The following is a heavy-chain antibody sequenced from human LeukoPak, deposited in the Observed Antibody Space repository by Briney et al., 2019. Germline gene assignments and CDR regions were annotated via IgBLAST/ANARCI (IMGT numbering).Heavy chain of an antibody. CDR1: GYTFTGYY. J-gene: IGHJ4*02. CDR3: ARDKLYSCSSGWPIDY. Sequence: ASVKVSCKASGYTFTGYYMHWVRQAPGQGLEWMGWNNPNSGGTNYAQKFQGRVTMTRDTSISTAYMELSRLRSDDTAVYYCARDKLYSCSSGWPIDYWGQGTLVTVSS. D-gene: IGHD6-19*01. V-gene: IGHV1-2*02. CDR2: NNPNSGGT.